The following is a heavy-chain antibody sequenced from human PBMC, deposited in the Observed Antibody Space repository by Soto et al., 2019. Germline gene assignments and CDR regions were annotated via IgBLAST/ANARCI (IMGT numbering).Heavy chain of an antibody. CDR2: ISAYNGNT. D-gene: IGHD4-17*01. Sequence: ASVKVSCKASGYTFTSYGISWVRQAPGQGLEWMGWISAYNGNTNYAQKLQGRVTMTTDTSTSTAYMELRSLRSDDTAVYYCARDARHYGDYDVASWFDPWGQGTLVTVSS. CDR1: GYTFTSYG. J-gene: IGHJ5*02. V-gene: IGHV1-18*04. CDR3: ARDARHYGDYDVASWFDP.